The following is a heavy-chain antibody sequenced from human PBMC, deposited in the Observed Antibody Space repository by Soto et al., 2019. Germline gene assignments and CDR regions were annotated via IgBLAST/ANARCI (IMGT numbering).Heavy chain of an antibody. Sequence: QVQLQESGPGLVKPSQTLSLTCTVSGGSISSGNNYWSWIRQHPGKGLEWIGYIYYSGRTNYNPSLKSRVTLXDXTPXNQFSLKLSSVTAADTAGYDGARPYYGSRGTAADPWGQATPVTVSS. J-gene: IGHJ5*02. D-gene: IGHD3-22*01. CDR1: GGSISSGNNY. CDR3: ARPYYGSRGTAADP. CDR2: IYYSGRT. V-gene: IGHV4-31*03.